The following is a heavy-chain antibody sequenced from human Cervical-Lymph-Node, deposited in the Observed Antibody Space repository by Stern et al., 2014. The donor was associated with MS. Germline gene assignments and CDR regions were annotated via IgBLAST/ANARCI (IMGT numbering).Heavy chain of an antibody. CDR3: ARRGRGGTNYWYYFDY. Sequence: VQLVQSGAELKKPGESLKISCKGSGYNFTSYWIGWVRQMPGKGLEWMGIIYPGAVDIKYSPSFEGQVTISADKSTSTAYLQWSSLKASDTAMYFCARRGRGGTNYWYYFDYWGPGTLVTVSS. CDR1: GYNFTSYW. CDR2: IYPGAVDI. J-gene: IGHJ4*02. V-gene: IGHV5-51*03. D-gene: IGHD2-8*02.